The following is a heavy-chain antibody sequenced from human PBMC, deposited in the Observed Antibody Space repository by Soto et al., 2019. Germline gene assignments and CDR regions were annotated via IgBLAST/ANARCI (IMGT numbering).Heavy chain of an antibody. CDR1: GFTVSSNY. D-gene: IGHD1-7*01. J-gene: IGHJ3*02. CDR3: AREGNYDAFDI. CDR2: IYSGGST. Sequence: GGSLRLSCAASGFTVSSNYMSWVRQAPGKGLEWVSVIYSGGSTYYADSVKGRFTISRDNAKNTLYLQMNSLRAEDTAVYYCAREGNYDAFDIWGQGTMVTVSS. V-gene: IGHV3-53*01.